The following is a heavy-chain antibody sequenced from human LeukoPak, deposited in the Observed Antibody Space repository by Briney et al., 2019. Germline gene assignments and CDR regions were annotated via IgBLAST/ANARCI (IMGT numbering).Heavy chain of an antibody. CDR2: INPSGGST. CDR3: ARDREDSSGWYRGFDY. J-gene: IGHJ4*02. CDR1: GYTFTSYY. Sequence: VASVKVSCKASGYTFTSYYMHWVRQAPGQGLEWMGIINPSGGSTSYAQEFQGRVTMTRDMSTSTVYMELSRLRSEDTAVYYCARDREDSSGWYRGFDYWGQGTLVTVSS. V-gene: IGHV1-46*01. D-gene: IGHD6-19*01.